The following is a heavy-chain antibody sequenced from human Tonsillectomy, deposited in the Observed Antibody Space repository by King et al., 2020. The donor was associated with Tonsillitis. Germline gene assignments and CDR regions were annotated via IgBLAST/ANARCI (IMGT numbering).Heavy chain of an antibody. V-gene: IGHV4-39*01. D-gene: IGHD3-3*01. J-gene: IGHJ5*02. Sequence: LQLQESGPGLVKPSETLSLTCTVSGGSISSSSYYWGWIRQPPGKGLEWIGSIYYSGSTYYNPFLKSRVTISVDTSKNQFSLKLSSVTAADTAVYSCARNYDFWSGYYSGPNWFDPWGQGTLVTVSS. CDR1: GGSISSSSYY. CDR3: ARNYDFWSGYYSGPNWFDP. CDR2: IYYSGST.